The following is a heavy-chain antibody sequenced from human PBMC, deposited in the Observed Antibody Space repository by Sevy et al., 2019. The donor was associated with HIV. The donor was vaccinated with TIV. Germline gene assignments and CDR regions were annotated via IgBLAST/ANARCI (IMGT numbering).Heavy chain of an antibody. CDR2: LSGNGGTT. V-gene: IGHV3-64D*06. CDR1: GFTFRTYA. CDR3: VKDVSSTWYHFDY. J-gene: IGHJ4*02. Sequence: GGSLRLSCSASGFTFRTYAMHWVRQAPANGLEYVSALSGNGGTTYYADSVKGRFTISRDNSKNTLFLQMSSLRADDTAVYYCVKDVSSTWYHFDYWGQGTLVTVSS. D-gene: IGHD6-13*01.